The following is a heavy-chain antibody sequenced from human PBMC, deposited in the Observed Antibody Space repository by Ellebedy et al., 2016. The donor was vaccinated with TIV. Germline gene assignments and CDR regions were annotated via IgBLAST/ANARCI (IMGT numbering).Heavy chain of an antibody. D-gene: IGHD3-22*01. CDR2: IIPIFGTA. CDR3: ARGYYDSSGYTPDWYFDL. CDR1: GGTFSSYA. J-gene: IGHJ2*01. V-gene: IGHV1-69*13. Sequence: AASVKVSCKASGGTFSSYAISWVRQAPGQGREWMGGIIPIFGTANYAQKFQGRVTITADESTSTAYLELSSLRSEDTAVYFCARGYYDSSGYTPDWYFDLWGRGTLVTVSS.